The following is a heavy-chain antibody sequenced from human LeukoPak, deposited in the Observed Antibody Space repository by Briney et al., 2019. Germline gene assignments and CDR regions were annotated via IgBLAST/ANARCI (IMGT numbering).Heavy chain of an antibody. Sequence: GGSLRLSCAASGFTFSSYAMSWVRQAPGKGLEWVSAISGSGGSTYYADSVKGRFTISRDNSKNTLYLQMSSLRAEDTAVYYCAKAGYYYDSSGYWYFDYWGQGTLVTVSS. CDR3: AKAGYYYDSSGYWYFDY. CDR1: GFTFSSYA. D-gene: IGHD3-22*01. J-gene: IGHJ4*02. CDR2: ISGSGGST. V-gene: IGHV3-23*01.